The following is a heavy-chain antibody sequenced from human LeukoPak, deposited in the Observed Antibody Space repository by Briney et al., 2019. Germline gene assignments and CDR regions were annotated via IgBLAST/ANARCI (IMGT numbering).Heavy chain of an antibody. V-gene: IGHV3-21*01. CDR1: GFTFSSYS. J-gene: IGHJ4*02. CDR3: ARDNDYSNPFDY. CDR2: ISSSSSYI. D-gene: IGHD4-11*01. Sequence: GGSLRLSCAASGFTFSSYSMNWVRQAPGKGLEWVSSISSSSSYIYYADSVKGRFTISRDNAKNSLYLQMNSLRAEDTAVYYCARDNDYSNPFDYWGQGTLVTDSS.